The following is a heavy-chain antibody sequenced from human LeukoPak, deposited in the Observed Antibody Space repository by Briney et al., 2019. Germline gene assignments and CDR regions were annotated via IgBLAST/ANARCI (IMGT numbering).Heavy chain of an antibody. CDR1: GFTFSSYE. CDR2: ISSSGSTI. D-gene: IGHD3-10*01. J-gene: IGHJ4*02. V-gene: IGHV3-48*03. Sequence: GGSLRLSCAASGFTFSSYEMNWVRQAPGKGLEWVSYISSSGSTIYYADSVKGRFTISRDNPKHSLNLQMNSLRAADTAVYYWARDPDASGKDYWGQGTLVTVSS. CDR3: ARDPDASGKDY.